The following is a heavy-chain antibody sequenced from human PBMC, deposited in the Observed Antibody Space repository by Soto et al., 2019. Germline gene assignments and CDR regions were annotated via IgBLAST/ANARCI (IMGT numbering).Heavy chain of an antibody. CDR2: IYPGDSDT. CDR1: GYSFTGYW. D-gene: IGHD1-26*01. Sequence: GKSLKVSCKGSGYSFTGYWIGWVRQMPGKGLEWMGIIYPGDSDTRYSPSFQGQVTISADKSISTAYLQWSSLKASDTAMYYCAREVFGRCTAASYFLTWCQGTLVTVSS. CDR3: AREVFGRCTAASYFLT. J-gene: IGHJ4*02. V-gene: IGHV5-51*01.